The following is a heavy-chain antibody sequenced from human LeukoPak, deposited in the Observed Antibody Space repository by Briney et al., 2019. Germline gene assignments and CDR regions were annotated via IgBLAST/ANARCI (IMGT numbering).Heavy chain of an antibody. CDR1: GFTFSSYG. V-gene: IGHV3-33*06. CDR2: IWYDGSNK. D-gene: IGHD1-26*01. CDR3: AKAPGVGATGSFFDY. Sequence: GGSLRLSCAASGFTFSSYGMHWVRQAPGKGLEWVAVIWYDGSNKYYADSVKGRFTISRDNSKNTLYLQMNSLRAEDTAVYYCAKAPGVGATGSFFDYWGQGTLVTVSS. J-gene: IGHJ4*02.